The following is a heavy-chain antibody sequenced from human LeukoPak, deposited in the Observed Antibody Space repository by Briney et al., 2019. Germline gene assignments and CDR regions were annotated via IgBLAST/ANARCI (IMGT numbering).Heavy chain of an antibody. J-gene: IGHJ4*02. Sequence: QPGGSLRLSCAASGFTVSSNFMSWVRQAPGKGLEWVSIIYSGGNTYYADSVKGRFTISRDSSKNTLYLQMNSLRAEDTAVFYCVGWVGHWGQGTLVIVSS. CDR3: VGWVGH. D-gene: IGHD3-10*01. CDR2: IYSGGNT. V-gene: IGHV3-53*01. CDR1: GFTVSSNF.